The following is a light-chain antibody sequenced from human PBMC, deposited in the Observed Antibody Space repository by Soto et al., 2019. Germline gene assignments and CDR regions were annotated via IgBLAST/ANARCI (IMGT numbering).Light chain of an antibody. CDR2: EDT. CDR3: CSYAGSSTYV. Sequence: QSVLTQPAAVSGSAGQSITISCTGTSSDVGNYNLVSWYLHHPGKAPKLLIYEDTKRPSGVSNRFSGSRSGNTASLTVSGLQAEDETDYYCCSYAGSSTYVFGTGTKLPVL. CDR1: SSDVGNYNL. V-gene: IGLV2-23*01. J-gene: IGLJ1*01.